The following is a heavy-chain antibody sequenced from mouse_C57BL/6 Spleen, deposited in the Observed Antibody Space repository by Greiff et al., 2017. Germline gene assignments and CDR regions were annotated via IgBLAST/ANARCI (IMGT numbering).Heavy chain of an antibody. Sequence: VQLQQSGPELVKPGASVKISCKASGYAFSSSWMNWVKQRPGKGLEWIGRIYPGDGDTNYNGKFKGKATLTADKSSSTAYMQLSSLTSEDSAVYFCARGLYYDYAMDYWGQGTSVTVSS. CDR2: IYPGDGDT. V-gene: IGHV1-82*01. J-gene: IGHJ4*01. CDR3: ARGLYYDYAMDY. D-gene: IGHD2-1*01. CDR1: GYAFSSSW.